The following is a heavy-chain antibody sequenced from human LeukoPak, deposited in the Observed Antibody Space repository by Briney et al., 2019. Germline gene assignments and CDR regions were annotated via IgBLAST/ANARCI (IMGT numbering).Heavy chain of an antibody. J-gene: IGHJ4*02. D-gene: IGHD1-26*01. CDR2: ISSSSSTI. CDR1: GFTFRSYS. Sequence: GGSLRLSCAASGFTFRSYSMNWVRQAPGKGLEWVSYISSSSSTIYYADSMKGRFTISRDNAKNSLYLQMNSLRAEDTAVYYCARDRFKWELNFDYWGQGTLVTVSS. V-gene: IGHV3-48*04. CDR3: ARDRFKWELNFDY.